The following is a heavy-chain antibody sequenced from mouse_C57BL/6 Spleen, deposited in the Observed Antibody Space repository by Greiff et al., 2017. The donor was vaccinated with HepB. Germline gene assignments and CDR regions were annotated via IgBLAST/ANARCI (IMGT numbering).Heavy chain of an antibody. J-gene: IGHJ3*01. CDR1: GYTFTDYY. D-gene: IGHD2-1*01. CDR2: INPNNGGT. Sequence: EVQLQQSGPELVKPGASVKISCKASGYTFTDYYMNWVKQSHGKSLEWIGDINPNNGGTSYNQKFKGKATLTVDKSSSTAYMELRSLTSEDSAVYYCARSGGNSPFAYWGQGTLVTVSA. V-gene: IGHV1-26*01. CDR3: ARSGGNSPFAY.